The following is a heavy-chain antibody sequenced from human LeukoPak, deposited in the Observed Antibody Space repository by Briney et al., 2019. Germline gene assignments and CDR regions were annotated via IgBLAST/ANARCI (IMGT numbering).Heavy chain of an antibody. CDR1: GFTFNTYA. V-gene: IGHV3-23*01. J-gene: IGHJ4*02. Sequence: GGSLRLSCAASGFTFNTYAMSWVRQAPGKGLEWVSAISGSGGSTYYADSVKGRFTISRDNAKNSLYLQMNSLRAEDTAVYYCARVRSGDRDFDYWGQGTLVTVSS. CDR2: ISGSGGST. CDR3: ARVRSGDRDFDY. D-gene: IGHD4-17*01.